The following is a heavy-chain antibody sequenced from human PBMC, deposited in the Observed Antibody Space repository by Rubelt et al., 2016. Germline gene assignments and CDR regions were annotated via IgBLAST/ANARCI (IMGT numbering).Heavy chain of an antibody. CDR2: ISAYNGNK. CDR3: AREAVAGTGWFDP. J-gene: IGHJ5*02. V-gene: IGHV1-18*01. D-gene: IGHD6-19*01. CDR1: GYTFTSYG. Sequence: QVQLVQSGAEVKKPGASVKVSCKASGYTFTSYGISWVRQAPGQGLEWMGWISAYNGNKNYDRKFQGRVPSTTVPSTGSAYMELRSLRSDDTAVYYCAREAVAGTGWFDPWGQGTLVTVSS.